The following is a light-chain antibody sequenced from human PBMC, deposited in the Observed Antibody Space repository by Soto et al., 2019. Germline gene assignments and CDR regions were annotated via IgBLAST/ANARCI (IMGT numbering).Light chain of an antibody. Sequence: DIVMTQSPDSLAVSLGERATINCKSSQSVLYSSNNKNYLAWYQQKPGQPPKLLIYWASTRESGVPDRFSGSGSGTDFTLTISNLQAEDVAVYYCQQYYSTPLTFGGGPKVEIK. CDR2: WAS. V-gene: IGKV4-1*01. J-gene: IGKJ4*01. CDR1: QSVLYSSNNKNY. CDR3: QQYYSTPLT.